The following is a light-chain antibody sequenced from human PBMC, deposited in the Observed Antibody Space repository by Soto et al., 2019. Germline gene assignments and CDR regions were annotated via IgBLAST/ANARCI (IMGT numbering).Light chain of an antibody. CDR1: SSYVGSDNL. CDR3: SSAHPYIHVV. J-gene: IGLJ2*01. Sequence: QSALTQPASVSGSPGQSITISCTGTSSYVGSDNLVSWFQQHPGKAPKLMIYEVNKRPSGVSNRFSGSKSGNTASLTISGLQAEDEADYYCSSAHPYIHVVFGGGTKLTVL. V-gene: IGLV2-23*02. CDR2: EVN.